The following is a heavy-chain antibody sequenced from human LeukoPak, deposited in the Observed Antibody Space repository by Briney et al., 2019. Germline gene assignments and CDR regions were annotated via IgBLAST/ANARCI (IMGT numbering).Heavy chain of an antibody. CDR3: AKGPAFGAVPAAMGGYYYYGMDV. CDR2: ITGSGDNT. CDR1: GFTFSNSA. V-gene: IGHV3-23*01. Sequence: PGGSLRLSCAASGFTFSNSALSWVRQAPGKGLEWVATITGSGDNTYSANSVKGRFTISRDNSKNTLYLQMNSLRAEDTAVYYCAKGPAFGAVPAAMGGYYYYGMDVWGQGTTVTVSS. J-gene: IGHJ6*02. D-gene: IGHD2-2*01.